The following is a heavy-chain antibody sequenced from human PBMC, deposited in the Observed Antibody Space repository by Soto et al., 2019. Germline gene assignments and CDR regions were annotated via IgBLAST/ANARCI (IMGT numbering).Heavy chain of an antibody. CDR1: GFTFTSSA. Sequence: SVKVSCKASGFTFTSSAVQWVRQARGQRLEWIGWIVVGSGNTNYAQKFQERVTITRDMSTSTAYMELSSLRSEDTAVYYCAAVSPYDFWSGYYNDYWGQGTRVTVSS. CDR2: IVVGSGNT. CDR3: AAVSPYDFWSGYYNDY. J-gene: IGHJ4*02. V-gene: IGHV1-58*01. D-gene: IGHD3-3*01.